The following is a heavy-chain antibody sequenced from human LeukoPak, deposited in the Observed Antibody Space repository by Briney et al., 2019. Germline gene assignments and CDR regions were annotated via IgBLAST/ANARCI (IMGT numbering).Heavy chain of an antibody. J-gene: IGHJ2*01. CDR3: ARGDGDYAGGYFDL. V-gene: IGHV3-30*03. CDR1: GFTFSSYG. CDR2: ISYDGSNK. Sequence: PGRSLRLSCAASGFTFSSYGMHWVRQAPGKGLEWVAVISYDGSNKYYADSVKGRFTISRDNSKNTLYLQMNSLRAEDTAVYYCARGDGDYAGGYFDLWGRGTLVTVSS. D-gene: IGHD4-17*01.